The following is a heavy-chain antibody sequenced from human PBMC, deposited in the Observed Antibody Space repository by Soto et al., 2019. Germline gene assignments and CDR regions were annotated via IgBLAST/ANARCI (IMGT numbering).Heavy chain of an antibody. V-gene: IGHV1-69*12. CDR1: GDNFNTYT. CDR2: IIPSFGTP. D-gene: IGHD2-21*01. CDR3: ARELHGSWDY. Sequence: QVQVVQSGAEVKEPGSSVQVSCKASGDNFNTYTITWVRQAPGQGLEWMGGIIPSFGTPIYAQKLQGRVTITADQSTSTVHMELNSLTSEDTAMYYCARELHGSWDYWGQGTLVSVSS. J-gene: IGHJ4*02.